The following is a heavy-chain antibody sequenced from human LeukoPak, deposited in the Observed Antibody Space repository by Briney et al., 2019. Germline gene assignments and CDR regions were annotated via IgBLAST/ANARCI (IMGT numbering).Heavy chain of an antibody. V-gene: IGHV3-21*01. Sequence: GGSLRLSCAASGFTSSSYSMNWVRQAPGKGLEWVSSISSSSSYIYYADSAKGRFTISRDNAKNSLYLQMNSLRAEDTAVYYCATVNCGGDCYSPSYFDYWGQGALVTVSS. CDR3: ATVNCGGDCYSPSYFDY. D-gene: IGHD2-21*02. J-gene: IGHJ4*02. CDR2: ISSSSSYI. CDR1: GFTSSSYS.